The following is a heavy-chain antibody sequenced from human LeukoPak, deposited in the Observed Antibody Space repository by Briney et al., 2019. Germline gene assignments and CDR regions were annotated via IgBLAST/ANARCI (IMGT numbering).Heavy chain of an antibody. CDR1: GGSTSSSSYY. Sequence: PSETLSLTCTVSGGSTSSSSYYWGWIRQPPGKGLEWIGSIYYSGSTYYNPSLKSRVTISVDTSKNQFSLKLSSVTAADTAVYYCARLPVTTRYSPDYWGQGTLVTVSS. CDR2: IYYSGST. J-gene: IGHJ4*02. V-gene: IGHV4-39*01. CDR3: ARLPVTTRYSPDY. D-gene: IGHD4-17*01.